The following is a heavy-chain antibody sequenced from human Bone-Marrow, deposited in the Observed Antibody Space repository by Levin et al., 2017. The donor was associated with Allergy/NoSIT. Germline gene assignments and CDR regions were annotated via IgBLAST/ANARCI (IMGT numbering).Heavy chain of an antibody. Sequence: ASVKVSCKASGGTFSTSSLCWVRQAPGHGLEWMGGIIPVFRTTNYAQKFQDRVTINADESTSTVYMELSSLRSEDTAIYYCARDINRPFSLDRDMSGWGPGTLVTVSS. CDR1: GGTFSTSS. J-gene: IGHJ4*02. V-gene: IGHV1-69*13. CDR2: IIPVFRTT. D-gene: IGHD5-18*01. CDR3: ARDINRPFSLDRDMSG.